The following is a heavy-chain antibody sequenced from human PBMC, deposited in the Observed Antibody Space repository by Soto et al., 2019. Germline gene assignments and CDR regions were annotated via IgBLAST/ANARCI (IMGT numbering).Heavy chain of an antibody. Sequence: QVQLQESGPGLVKPSQTLSLTCTVSGGSIGSGGYYWSWIRQHPGKGLEWIGYIYYSGSTYYNPSLKSRVTISGDTSKNQFSLKLSSVTAADTAVDYCARDLYGSGSYYNGAGWFDPWGQGTLVTVSS. CDR2: IYYSGST. J-gene: IGHJ5*02. V-gene: IGHV4-31*03. CDR3: ARDLYGSGSYYNGAGWFDP. CDR1: GGSIGSGGYY. D-gene: IGHD3-10*01.